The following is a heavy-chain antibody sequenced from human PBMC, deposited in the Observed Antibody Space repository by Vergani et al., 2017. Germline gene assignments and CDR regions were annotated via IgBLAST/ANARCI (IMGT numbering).Heavy chain of an antibody. CDR2: IYTSGST. V-gene: IGHV4-61*02. CDR1: GGSISSGSYY. J-gene: IGHJ5*02. Sequence: QVQLQESGPGLVKPSQTLSLTCTVSGGSISSGSYYWSWIRQPAGKGLEWIGRIYTSGSTNYNPSLKSRVTISVDTSKNPFSLKLSSVTAADTAVYYCARVGRLRYFDWSGGQKKNNWFDPWGQGTLVTVSS. D-gene: IGHD3-9*01. CDR3: ARVGRLRYFDWSGGQKKNNWFDP.